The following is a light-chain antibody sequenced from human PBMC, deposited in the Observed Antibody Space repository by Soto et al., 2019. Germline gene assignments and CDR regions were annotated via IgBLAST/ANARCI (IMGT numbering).Light chain of an antibody. CDR1: QGISRD. J-gene: IGKJ5*01. CDR2: SAS. Sequence: IQLTQSPSSLSASVGDRVTITCRASQGISRDLAWYPQNPGKAPKLLIYSASTLQNGVPSRFSGSGSGTDFTLTISGRQPEDFATYYCQQLNSYPVTFGQVTRLEIK. V-gene: IGKV1-9*01. CDR3: QQLNSYPVT.